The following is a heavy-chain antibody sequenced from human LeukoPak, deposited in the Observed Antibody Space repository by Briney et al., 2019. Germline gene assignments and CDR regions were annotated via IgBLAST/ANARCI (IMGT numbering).Heavy chain of an antibody. CDR2: INPNSGGT. CDR3: ARSLEVVVPAAIGDGNWFDP. CDR1: GYTFTGYY. D-gene: IGHD2-2*01. Sequence: ASVKVSCKASGYTFTGYYMHWVRQAPGQGLEWMGWINPNSGGTNYAQKFQGRVTVTRDTSISTAYMELSRLRSDDTAVYYCARSLEVVVPAAIGDGNWFDPWGQGTLVTVSS. J-gene: IGHJ5*02. V-gene: IGHV1-2*02.